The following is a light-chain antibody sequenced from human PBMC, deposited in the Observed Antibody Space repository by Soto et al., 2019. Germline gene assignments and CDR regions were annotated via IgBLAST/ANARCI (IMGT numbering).Light chain of an antibody. CDR1: RSVGSN. J-gene: IGKJ4*01. CDR3: QQYNNWLS. V-gene: IGKV3-15*01. Sequence: EIVMSQSPATLSVSPGERATLSCRASRSVGSNVAWYQQKPGQSPRLLIYGASTRATGISARFSGSGSGTDFTLTISSLQSEDFAVYFCQQYNNWLSFGGGTKVEI. CDR2: GAS.